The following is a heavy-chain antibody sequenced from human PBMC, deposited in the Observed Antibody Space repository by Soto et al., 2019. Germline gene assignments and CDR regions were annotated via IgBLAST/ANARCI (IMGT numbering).Heavy chain of an antibody. V-gene: IGHV4-4*02. CDR3: ARGPKLLKENYSYMDV. Sequence: SETLSLTCAVSSGSISSSNWWSCVRQPPGKGLEWIGEIYHSGSTNYNPSLKSRVTISVDKSKNQFSLKLSSVTAADTAVYYCARGPKLLKENYSYMDVWGKGNKVTVSS. J-gene: IGHJ6*03. CDR1: SGSISSSNW. CDR2: IYHSGST. D-gene: IGHD2-15*01.